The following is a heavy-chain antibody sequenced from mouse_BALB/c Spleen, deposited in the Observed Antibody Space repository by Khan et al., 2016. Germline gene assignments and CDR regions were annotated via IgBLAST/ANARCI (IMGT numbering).Heavy chain of an antibody. CDR2: IWGDGST. V-gene: IGHV2-6-7*01. Sequence: QVQLKESGPGLVAPSQSLSITCTVSGFSLTGFSVNWVRQPPGKALEWLGMIWGDGSTDYNSALQSRLRFNRDDSKSTLFLKMNSLQTDDTARYFYASYYDYYGGFAYWGQGTLVTVSA. J-gene: IGHJ3*01. D-gene: IGHD2-4*01. CDR1: GFSLTGFS. CDR3: ASYYDYYGGFAY.